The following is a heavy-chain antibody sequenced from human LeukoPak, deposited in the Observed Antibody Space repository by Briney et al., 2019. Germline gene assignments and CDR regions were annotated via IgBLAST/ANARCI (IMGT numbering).Heavy chain of an antibody. J-gene: IGHJ5*02. CDR3: ARDTWGFNP. CDR1: GGTFSSYA. Sequence: GASVKVSCKASGGTFSSYAISWVRQATGQGLEWMGWMNPNSGNTGYAQKFQGRVTMTRNTSISTAYMERSSLRSEDTAVYYCARDTWGFNPWGQGTLVTVSS. CDR2: MNPNSGNT. D-gene: IGHD3-16*01. V-gene: IGHV1-8*02.